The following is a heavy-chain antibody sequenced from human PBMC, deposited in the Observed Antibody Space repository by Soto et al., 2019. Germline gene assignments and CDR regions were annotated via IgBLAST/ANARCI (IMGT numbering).Heavy chain of an antibody. Sequence: VASVKVSCKASGYTFTSYGISWVRQAPGQGLEWMGWISAYNGNTNYAQKLQGRVTMTTDTSTSTAYMELRSLRSDDTAVYYCARAGSSGWYYYYGMDVWGQGTTVTVSS. CDR3: ARAGSSGWYYYYGMDV. CDR2: ISAYNGNT. D-gene: IGHD6-19*01. V-gene: IGHV1-18*04. J-gene: IGHJ6*02. CDR1: GYTFTSYG.